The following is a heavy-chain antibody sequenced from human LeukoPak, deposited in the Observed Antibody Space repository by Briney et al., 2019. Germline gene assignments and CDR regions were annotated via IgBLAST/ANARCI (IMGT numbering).Heavy chain of an antibody. Sequence: SETLSLTCSVSGGSISTGTYYWGWFRQPPGRGLEWIGTIFYSGSTYYNPSLKSRVTISVDTSKNQFSLKPSSVTAADTAVFYCARLNWNSAFDIWGQGTMVTVSS. D-gene: IGHD1-7*01. J-gene: IGHJ3*02. V-gene: IGHV4-39*01. CDR3: ARLNWNSAFDI. CDR2: IFYSGST. CDR1: GGSISTGTYY.